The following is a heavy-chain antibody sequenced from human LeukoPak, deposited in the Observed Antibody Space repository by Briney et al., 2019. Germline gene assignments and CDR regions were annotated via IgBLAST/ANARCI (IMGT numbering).Heavy chain of an antibody. CDR1: GGSFSGYY. Sequence: SETLSLTCAVYGGSFSGYYWSWIRQPPGKGLEWIGEINHSGSTNYNPSLKSRVTTSVDTSKNQFSLKLSSVTAADTAVYYCARGTRIAAGGSFDYWGQGTLVTVSS. CDR3: ARGTRIAAGGSFDY. J-gene: IGHJ4*02. D-gene: IGHD6-25*01. CDR2: INHSGST. V-gene: IGHV4-34*01.